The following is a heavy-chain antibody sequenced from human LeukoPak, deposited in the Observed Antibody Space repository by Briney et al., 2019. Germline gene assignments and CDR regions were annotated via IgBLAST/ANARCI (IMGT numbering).Heavy chain of an antibody. V-gene: IGHV4-39*07. J-gene: IGHJ5*02. CDR2: IYYTGTP. CDR1: DGSITSSSYF. D-gene: IGHD2-2*01. CDR3: ARTGYCSSTSCYDVWFDP. Sequence: SETLSLTCAVSDGSITSSSYFWGWIRQPPGKGLEWIGSIYYTGTPYYNPSLKSRVTISVDTSKNQFSLKLSSVTAADTAVYYCARTGYCSSTSCYDVWFDPWGQGTLVTVSS.